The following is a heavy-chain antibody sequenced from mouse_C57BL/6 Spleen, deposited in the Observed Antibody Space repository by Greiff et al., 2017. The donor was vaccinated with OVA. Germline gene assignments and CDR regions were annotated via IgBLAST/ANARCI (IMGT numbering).Heavy chain of an antibody. Sequence: QVQLQQPGAELVKPGASVKMSCKASGYTFTSYWITWVKQRPGQGLEWIGDIYPGSGSTNYNEKFKSKATLTVDTSSSTAYMQLSSLTSEDSAVYYCARYLLWYPYYAMDYWGQGTSVTASS. J-gene: IGHJ4*01. CDR3: ARYLLWYPYYAMDY. D-gene: IGHD2-1*01. CDR1: GYTFTSYW. V-gene: IGHV1-55*01. CDR2: IYPGSGST.